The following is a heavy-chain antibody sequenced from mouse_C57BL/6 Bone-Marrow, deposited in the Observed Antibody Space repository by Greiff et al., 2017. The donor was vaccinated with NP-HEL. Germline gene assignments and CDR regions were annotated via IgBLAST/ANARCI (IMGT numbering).Heavy chain of an antibody. J-gene: IGHJ1*03. D-gene: IGHD1-1*01. CDR3: VRTLSIYYYGGWYFDV. CDR1: GFTFNTYA. CDR2: IRSKSSNYAT. V-gene: IGHV10-3*01. Sequence: EVQGVESGGGLVQPKGSLKLSCAASGFTFNTYAMHWVRQAPGKGLEWVARIRSKSSNYATYYADSVKDRFTISRDDSQSMLYLQMNNLKTEDTAMYYCVRTLSIYYYGGWYFDVWGTGTTVTVSS.